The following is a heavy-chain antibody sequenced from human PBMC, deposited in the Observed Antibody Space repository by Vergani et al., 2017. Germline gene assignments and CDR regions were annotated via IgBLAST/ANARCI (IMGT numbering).Heavy chain of an antibody. V-gene: IGHV3-15*01. J-gene: IGHJ4*02. CDR2: IKSKTDGGTT. D-gene: IGHD2-15*01. CDR1: GFTFSNAW. CDR3: TRLSVVAQYYFDY. Sequence: EVQLVESGGGLVKPGGSLRLSCAASGFTFSNAWMSWVRQAPGKGLEWVGRIKSKTDGGTTDYAAPVKGRFTISRDDSKNTLYLQMNSLKTEDTAVYYCTRLSVVAQYYFDYWGQGTLVTVSS.